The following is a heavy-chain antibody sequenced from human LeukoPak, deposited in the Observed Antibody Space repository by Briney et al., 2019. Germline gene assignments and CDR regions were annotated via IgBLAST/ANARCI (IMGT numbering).Heavy chain of an antibody. CDR3: AKDPPSVEVPAAIILANWFDP. Sequence: GGTLRLSCAASGFTFSSYAMSWVRQAPGKGLEWVSAISGSGGSTYYADSVKGRFTISRDNSKNTLYLQMNSLRAEDTAVYYCAKDPPSVEVPAAIILANWFDPWGQGTLVTVSS. V-gene: IGHV3-23*01. CDR1: GFTFSSYA. D-gene: IGHD2-2*02. CDR2: ISGSGGST. J-gene: IGHJ5*02.